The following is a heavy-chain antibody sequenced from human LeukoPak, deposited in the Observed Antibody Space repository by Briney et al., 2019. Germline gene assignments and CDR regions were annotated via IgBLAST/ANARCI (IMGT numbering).Heavy chain of an antibody. D-gene: IGHD1-26*01. Sequence: GGSLRLSSAASGFTFRSYAMNMVRQAPGKGLEWVSDISGSGGSTYYADSVKGRFTISRDNSKNTLYLQMNSLRAEDTAVYYCAKKLRGSYYFDYWGQGTLVTVSS. CDR2: ISGSGGST. CDR3: AKKLRGSYYFDY. V-gene: IGHV3-23*01. CDR1: GFTFRSYA. J-gene: IGHJ4*02.